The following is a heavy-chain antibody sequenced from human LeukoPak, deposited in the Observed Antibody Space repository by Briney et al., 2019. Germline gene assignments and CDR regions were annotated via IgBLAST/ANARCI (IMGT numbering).Heavy chain of an antibody. Sequence: SETLSLTCAVYGGSFSGYYWSWIRQPPGKGLEWIGEINHSGSTNYISSLKSRVTISVDTSKNQFSLKLSSVTAADTAVYYCARRDYRKRMDYWGQGTLVTVSS. CDR3: ARRDYRKRMDY. CDR1: GGSFSGYY. D-gene: IGHD1-14*01. J-gene: IGHJ4*02. CDR2: INHSGST. V-gene: IGHV4-34*01.